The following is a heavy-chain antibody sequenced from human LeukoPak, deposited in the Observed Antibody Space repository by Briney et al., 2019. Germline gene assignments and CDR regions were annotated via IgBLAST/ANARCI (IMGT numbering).Heavy chain of an antibody. J-gene: IGHJ3*02. CDR1: GYTFTGYY. V-gene: IGHV1-2*02. CDR2: INPNSGVT. D-gene: IGHD1-20*01. Sequence: ASVKVSCKTSGYTFTGYYMHWVRQAPGQGLEGMGWINPNSGVTNYVQKFQGRGTMTRDTSISTAYMELSRLRSDDTAVYYCARGGNWKEKAFDIWGQGTMLTVS. CDR3: ARGGNWKEKAFDI.